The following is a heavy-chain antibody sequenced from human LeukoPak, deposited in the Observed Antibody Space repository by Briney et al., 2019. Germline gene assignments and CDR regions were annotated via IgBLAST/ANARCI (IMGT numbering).Heavy chain of an antibody. V-gene: IGHV3-11*03. CDR3: AVGPMFDP. Sequence: LSLTCTVSDGSISSGDYYWSWIRQPPGKGLEWVSSISSSSSYMKYAESVRGRFTISRDNAKNSLYLHMSSLRAEDTAVYYCAVGPMFDPWGQGTLVTVSS. CDR2: ISSSSSYM. CDR1: DGSISSGDYY. J-gene: IGHJ5*02.